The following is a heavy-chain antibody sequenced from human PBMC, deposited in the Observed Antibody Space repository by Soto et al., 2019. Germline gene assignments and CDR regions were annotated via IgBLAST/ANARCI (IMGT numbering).Heavy chain of an antibody. Sequence: EVQMLESGGGLVQPGGSLRLSCAASGFTLSSYALSWVRQAPGKGLEWVSGISGRGDFTFDADSVRGRFTISRDNSMNTLNRQMNRLRAEDTAVYYCARGPTIFGVGVDAFDLWGQGTMATVSS. V-gene: IGHV3-23*01. CDR1: GFTLSSYA. CDR3: ARGPTIFGVGVDAFDL. CDR2: ISGRGDFT. D-gene: IGHD3-3*01. J-gene: IGHJ3*01.